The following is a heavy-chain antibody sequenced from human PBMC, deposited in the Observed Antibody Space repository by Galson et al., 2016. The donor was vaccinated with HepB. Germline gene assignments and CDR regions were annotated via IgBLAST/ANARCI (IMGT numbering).Heavy chain of an antibody. Sequence: SLRLSCAASGFNFDNYAMHWVRQAPGKGLEWVSGISWNNNDVGYADSVKGRFTISRDNAKKSLYLQMNSLRAEDTALYYCAKGSSGWLGGDFDYWGQGSLVTVSS. CDR1: GFNFDNYA. CDR3: AKGSSGWLGGDFDY. V-gene: IGHV3-9*01. CDR2: ISWNNNDV. D-gene: IGHD6-19*01. J-gene: IGHJ4*02.